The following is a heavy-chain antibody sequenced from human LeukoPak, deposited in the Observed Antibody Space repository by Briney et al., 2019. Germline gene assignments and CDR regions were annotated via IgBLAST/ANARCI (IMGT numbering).Heavy chain of an antibody. D-gene: IGHD4-11*01. J-gene: IGHJ4*02. CDR1: GFTFSSYS. Sequence: GGSLRLSCAASGFTFSSYSMNWARQAPGKGLEWVSSISSSSSYIYYADSVKGRFTISRDNAKNSLYLQMNSLRAEDTAVYYCAKINDYSNYMDYWGQGTLVTVSS. CDR2: ISSSSSYI. CDR3: AKINDYSNYMDY. V-gene: IGHV3-21*04.